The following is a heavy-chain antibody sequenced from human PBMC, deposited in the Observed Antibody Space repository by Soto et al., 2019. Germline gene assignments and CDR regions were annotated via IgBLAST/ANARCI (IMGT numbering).Heavy chain of an antibody. CDR2: IYYSGST. CDR3: ARDRPTFGGVIVTPGGFDY. D-gene: IGHD3-16*02. J-gene: IGHJ4*02. V-gene: IGHV4-31*03. Sequence: LTCTVSGGSISSGGYYWSWIRQHPGKGLEWIGYIYYSGSTYYNPSLKSRVTISVDTSKNQFSLKLSSVTAADTAVYYCARDRPTFGGVIVTPGGFDYWGQGTLVTVSS. CDR1: GGSISSGGYY.